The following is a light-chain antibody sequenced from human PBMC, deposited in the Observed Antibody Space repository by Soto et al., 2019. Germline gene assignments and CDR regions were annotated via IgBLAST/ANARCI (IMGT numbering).Light chain of an antibody. Sequence: ENVMTPSPATPSVSPRGGATPPCKASQNVYNNLAWYQQRPGQPPRLLIYDASTRATGISARFSGSGYGTEFTLTISSLQSEDFAVYFCQQCRNWPLTFGGGTKVDIK. CDR3: QQCRNWPLT. J-gene: IGKJ4*01. CDR2: DAS. V-gene: IGKV3-15*01. CDR1: QNVYNN.